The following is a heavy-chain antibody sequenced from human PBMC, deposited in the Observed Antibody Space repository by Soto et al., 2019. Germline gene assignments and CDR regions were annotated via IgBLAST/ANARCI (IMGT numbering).Heavy chain of an antibody. CDR1: GYSFAGYW. V-gene: IGHV5-10-1*01. D-gene: IGHD3-22*01. CDR2: IDPSDSQT. J-gene: IGHJ4*02. CDR3: ARQIYDSDTGPNFQYYFDS. Sequence: GESLKISCKGSGYSFAGYWITWVRQKPGKGLEWMGRIDPSDSQTYYSPSFRGHVTISVTKSITTVFLQWSSLRASDTAMYYCARQIYDSDTGPNFQYYFDSWGPGT.